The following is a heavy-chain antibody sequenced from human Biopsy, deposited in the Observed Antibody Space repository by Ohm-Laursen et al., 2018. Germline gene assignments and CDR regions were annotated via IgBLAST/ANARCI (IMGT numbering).Heavy chain of an antibody. J-gene: IGHJ4*02. CDR1: GSTFTNYA. D-gene: IGHD3-3*01. Sequence: ASVTASCQASGSTFTNYAINWARQAPGHGLEWLGWISVKTGNTNYTQKLQGRVTMTTDTSTNTAYMELRSLRSDDTALYYCAREGTSVTFFGKISDCYFDFWGPGTVVTVSS. CDR2: ISVKTGNT. CDR3: AREGTSVTFFGKISDCYFDF. V-gene: IGHV1-18*01.